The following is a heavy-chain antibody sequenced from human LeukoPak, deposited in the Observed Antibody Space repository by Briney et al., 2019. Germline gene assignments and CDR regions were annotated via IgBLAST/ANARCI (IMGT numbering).Heavy chain of an antibody. CDR3: TTVHSGRHYYYYMDV. V-gene: IGHV3-15*01. J-gene: IGHJ6*03. CDR1: GFTFSSYA. Sequence: PGGSLRLSCAASGFTFSSYAMSWVRQAPGKGLEWVGRIKSKTDGGTTDYAAPVKGRFTISRDDSKNTLYLQMNSLKTEDTAVYYCTTVHSGRHYYYYMDVWGKGTTVTISS. D-gene: IGHD2-15*01. CDR2: IKSKTDGGTT.